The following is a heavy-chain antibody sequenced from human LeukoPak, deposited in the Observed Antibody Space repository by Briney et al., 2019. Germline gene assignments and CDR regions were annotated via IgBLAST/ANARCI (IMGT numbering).Heavy chain of an antibody. CDR2: IYYSGST. V-gene: IGHV4-59*01. Sequence: SETLSLTCTVSGGSISSYYWSWIRQPPGKGLEWIGYIYYSGSTNYNPSLKSRVTISVDTSKNQFSLKLSSVTAADTAVYYCARDFPYCGGDCYSHGGYWGQGALVTVSS. D-gene: IGHD2-21*02. J-gene: IGHJ4*02. CDR1: GGSISSYY. CDR3: ARDFPYCGGDCYSHGGY.